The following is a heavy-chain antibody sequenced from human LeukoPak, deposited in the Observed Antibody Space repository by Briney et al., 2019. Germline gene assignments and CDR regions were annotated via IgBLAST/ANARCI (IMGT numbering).Heavy chain of an antibody. CDR3: AREVYSGSGYSPLEFDS. J-gene: IGHJ4*02. CDR1: GYAFTAYY. CDR2: IDPNGGGT. Sequence: GASVKVSCKTSGYAFTAYYMHWVRQAPGQGLEWMGWIDPNGGGTKYIQKFQGRVTMTRDASIGTAYMELSRLRSDDTAVYYCAREVYSGSGYSPLEFDSGGQGTLVTVSS. D-gene: IGHD1-26*01. V-gene: IGHV1-2*02.